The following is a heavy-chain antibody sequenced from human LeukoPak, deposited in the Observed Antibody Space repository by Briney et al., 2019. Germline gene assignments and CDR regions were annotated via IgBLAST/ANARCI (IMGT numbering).Heavy chain of an antibody. CDR3: ARDRGYEGFENWFDP. CDR1: GYSISSGYY. D-gene: IGHD5-12*01. Sequence: SETLSLTCTVSGYSISSGYYWGWIRQPPGKGLEWIGSIYHSGSTYYNPSLKSRVTISVDTSKDQFSLKLSSVTAADTAVYYCARDRGYEGFENWFDPWGQGTLVTVSS. V-gene: IGHV4-38-2*02. J-gene: IGHJ5*02. CDR2: IYHSGST.